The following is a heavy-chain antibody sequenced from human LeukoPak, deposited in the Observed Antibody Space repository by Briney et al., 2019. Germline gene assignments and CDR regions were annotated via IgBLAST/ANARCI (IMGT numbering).Heavy chain of an antibody. CDR1: GFTFSSYS. D-gene: IGHD3-3*01. Sequence: GGSLRLSCAASGFTFSSYSMNWVRQAPGKGLEWVSYISGSSSTIYYADSVKGRFTISRDNAKNSLYLQMNSLRAEDTAVYYCAKADDFWSGYFDYWGQGTLVTVSS. CDR2: ISGSSSTI. J-gene: IGHJ4*02. CDR3: AKADDFWSGYFDY. V-gene: IGHV3-48*01.